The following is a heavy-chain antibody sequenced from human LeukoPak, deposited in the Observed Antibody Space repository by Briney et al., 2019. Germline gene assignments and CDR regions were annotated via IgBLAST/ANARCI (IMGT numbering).Heavy chain of an antibody. V-gene: IGHV1-46*01. J-gene: IGHJ5*02. CDR1: GYTFTSYY. CDR3: ARDLYGGNSGGTSTKSPGWFDP. D-gene: IGHD4-23*01. CDR2: INPSGGST. Sequence: GASVKVSCKASGYTFTSYYMHWVRQAPGQGLEWMGIINPSGGSTSYAQKFRGRVTMTRDTSTSTVYMELSSLRSEDTAVYYCARDLYGGNSGGTSTKSPGWFDPWGQGTLVTVSS.